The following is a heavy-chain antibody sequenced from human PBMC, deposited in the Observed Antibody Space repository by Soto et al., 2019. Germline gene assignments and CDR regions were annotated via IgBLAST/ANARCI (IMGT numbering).Heavy chain of an antibody. Sequence: SEPLSLTSTVSGCSISSCSYYWGWIRQPTGKGLEWIGSIYYSGSPYYKPSLKSRISISADTSKNQFSLKLSSVTAADTAVYYCARLGMITFGGPTRPNWGQGTLVTVS. CDR2: IYYSGSP. J-gene: IGHJ4*02. V-gene: IGHV4-39*01. D-gene: IGHD3-16*01. CDR1: GCSISSCSYY. CDR3: ARLGMITFGGPTRPN.